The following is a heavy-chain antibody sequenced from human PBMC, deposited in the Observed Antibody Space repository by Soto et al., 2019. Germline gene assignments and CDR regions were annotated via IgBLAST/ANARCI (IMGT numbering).Heavy chain of an antibody. V-gene: IGHV3-7*05. J-gene: IGHJ4*02. Sequence: EVQLVASGGGLVQPGGSLRLSCAASGFSFTSYWMSWDRQAPGKGLEWVANIKQDGSSKYYVDSVTGRFTVARDNAKSSIYLQMDSLRDDDTAVYSCVILLFITLERDFDSWGQGTLVIVSS. CDR1: GFSFTSYW. D-gene: IGHD3-10*01. CDR2: IKQDGSSK. CDR3: VILLFITLERDFDS.